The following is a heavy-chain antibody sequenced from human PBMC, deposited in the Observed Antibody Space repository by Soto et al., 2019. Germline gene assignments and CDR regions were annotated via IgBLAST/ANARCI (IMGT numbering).Heavy chain of an antibody. CDR2: ISYDGSNK. Sequence: GGSLRLSCAASGFTFSSYAMHWVRQAPGKGLEGVAVISYDGSNKYYADSVKGRFTISRDNSKNTLYLQMNSLSAEDTAVYYCAIDPKTYYSYYRMDVWGQGTTVTVSS. V-gene: IGHV3-30-3*01. J-gene: IGHJ6*02. CDR3: AIDPKTYYSYYRMDV. CDR1: GFTFSSYA.